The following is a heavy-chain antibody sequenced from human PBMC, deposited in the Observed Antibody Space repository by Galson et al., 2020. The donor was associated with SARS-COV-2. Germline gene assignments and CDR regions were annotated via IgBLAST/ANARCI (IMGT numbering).Heavy chain of an antibody. Sequence: ETSETLSLTCTVSGGSISSSSYYWGRLRPPPGKGLEWIGSIYYSRSTYYNPSLKSRVTISVDTSKNQFSLKLSSVTAADTAVYYCARLYYDFWSGPVGFDYWGQGTLVTVSS. CDR1: GGSISSSSYY. V-gene: IGHV4-39*01. CDR3: ARLYYDFWSGPVGFDY. D-gene: IGHD3-3*01. CDR2: IYYSRST. J-gene: IGHJ4*02.